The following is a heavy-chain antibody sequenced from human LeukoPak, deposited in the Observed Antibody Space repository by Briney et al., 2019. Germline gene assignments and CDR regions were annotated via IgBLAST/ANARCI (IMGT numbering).Heavy chain of an antibody. D-gene: IGHD3-16*01. V-gene: IGHV3-53*01. J-gene: IGHJ4*02. Sequence: PGGSLRLSRGPSGFTGITNEKTWLRQAPGKGLEWVSVLYSDGNTKYADSVQGRFTISRDNSKNTLYLEMNSLSPDDTAVYYCARVVDPLAANTWAYWGQGTLVTVSS. CDR1: GFTGITNE. CDR3: ARVVDPLAANTWAY. CDR2: LYSDGNT.